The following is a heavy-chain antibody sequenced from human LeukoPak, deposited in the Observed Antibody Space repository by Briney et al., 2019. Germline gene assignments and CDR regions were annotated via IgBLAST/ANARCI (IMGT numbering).Heavy chain of an antibody. D-gene: IGHD6-13*01. CDR1: GFTFSSFG. V-gene: IGHV3-30*02. CDR2: IRYDGIAI. CDR3: AKGTSGIIAGGHDYYMDV. Sequence: GGSLRPSCAASGFTFSSFGMNWVRQAPGKGLEWVTFIRYDGIAIQYADSVKGRFTISRDNSKNALYLQMISLRPEDTAVYFCAKGTSGIIAGGHDYYMDVWGKGTTVTISS. J-gene: IGHJ6*03.